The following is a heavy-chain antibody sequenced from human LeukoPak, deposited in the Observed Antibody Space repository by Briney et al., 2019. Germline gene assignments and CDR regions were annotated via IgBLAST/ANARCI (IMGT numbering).Heavy chain of an antibody. D-gene: IGHD5-18*01. CDR1: GFTFSSYA. J-gene: IGHJ4*02. CDR3: AKERTDTRYDQYFDH. CDR2: ISGSGDNT. Sequence: PGGSLRLSCAASGFTFSSYAMNWVRQAPGKGLEWVSVISGSGDNTYYGDSVKGRFTISRDNSKNTLYLQMNSLRAEDTAVYYCAKERTDTRYDQYFDHWGQGTLVTVSS. V-gene: IGHV3-23*01.